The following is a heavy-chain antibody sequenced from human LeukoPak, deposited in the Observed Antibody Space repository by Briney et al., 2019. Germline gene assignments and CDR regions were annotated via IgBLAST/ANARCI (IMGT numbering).Heavy chain of an antibody. CDR1: GYTFTSYG. Sequence: ASVKVSCKASGYTFTSYGLSWVRQAPGQGLEWMGWVTSYNGGTNYAQKFQGRVTMSTDTSTSTAYMELRSLRFDDTAIYYCAKDWHILTGRNCFDPWGQGTLVTVSS. J-gene: IGHJ5*02. D-gene: IGHD3-9*01. CDR2: VTSYNGGT. CDR3: AKDWHILTGRNCFDP. V-gene: IGHV1-18*01.